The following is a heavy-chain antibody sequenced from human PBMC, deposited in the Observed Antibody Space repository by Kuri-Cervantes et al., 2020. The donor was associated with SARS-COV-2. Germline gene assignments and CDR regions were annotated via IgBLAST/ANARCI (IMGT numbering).Heavy chain of an antibody. Sequence: GSLRLSCTVSGGSISSSSYYWGWIRQPPGKGLEWIGSIYYSGSTYYNPSLKSRVTISVDTSKNQFSLKLSSVTAADTAVYYCARGKWLSAYYYYYYGMDVWGQGTTVTVSS. D-gene: IGHD3-22*01. V-gene: IGHV4-39*01. CDR3: ARGKWLSAYYYYYYGMDV. CDR1: GGSISSSSYY. J-gene: IGHJ6*02. CDR2: IYYSGST.